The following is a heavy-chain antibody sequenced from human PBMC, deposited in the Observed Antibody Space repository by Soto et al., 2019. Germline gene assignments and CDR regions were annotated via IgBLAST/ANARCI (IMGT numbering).Heavy chain of an antibody. Sequence: GASLKVSCKASGYTFTGYYLHWIRQAPGQGLQWMGWMRPDSGGANYAQKFQGRVSMTRDTSTSTFYMELSRLASDDTAVYYCARDPHEGVYDYWGQGTQVTVSS. CDR2: MRPDSGGA. V-gene: IGHV1-2*02. CDR3: ARDPHEGVYDY. CDR1: GYTFTGYY. D-gene: IGHD3-16*01. J-gene: IGHJ4*02.